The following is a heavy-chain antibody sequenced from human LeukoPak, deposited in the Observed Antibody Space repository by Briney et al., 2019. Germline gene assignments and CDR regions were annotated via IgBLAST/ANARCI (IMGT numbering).Heavy chain of an antibody. V-gene: IGHV4-34*01. J-gene: IGHJ6*02. D-gene: IGHD3-9*01. CDR1: GGSFSGYY. CDR3: ARGHYDILTGYSLPYYYYGMDV. Sequence: SETLSLTCAVYGGSFSGYYWSWIRQPPGKGLEWIGEINHSGSTNYNPSLKSRVTISVGTSKNQFSLKLSSVTAADTAVYYCARGHYDILTGYSLPYYYYGMDVWGQGTTVTVSS. CDR2: INHSGST.